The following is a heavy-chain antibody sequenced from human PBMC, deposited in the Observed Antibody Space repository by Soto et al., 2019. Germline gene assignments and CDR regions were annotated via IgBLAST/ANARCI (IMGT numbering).Heavy chain of an antibody. CDR2: INPNSGGT. Sequence: QVQLVQSGAEVKKPGASVKVSCKASGYTFTGYYMHWVRQAPGQGLEWMGWINPNSGGTNYAQKFQGRVNMTRDTSISTAYMELSRLRSDDTAVYYCARDSGLAWGYYYDSSGYRRAFDIWGQGTMVTVSS. CDR1: GYTFTGYY. CDR3: ARDSGLAWGYYYDSSGYRRAFDI. J-gene: IGHJ3*02. V-gene: IGHV1-2*02. D-gene: IGHD3-22*01.